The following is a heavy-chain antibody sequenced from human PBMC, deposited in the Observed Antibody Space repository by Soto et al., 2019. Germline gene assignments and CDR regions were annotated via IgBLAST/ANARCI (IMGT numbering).Heavy chain of an antibody. CDR2: ISSSSSTI. V-gene: IGHV3-48*04. J-gene: IGHJ3*02. CDR1: GFTFSSYS. D-gene: IGHD7-27*01. CDR3: ARDRTGDSTRAFDI. Sequence: GGSLSLSCAASGFTFSSYSMNWVRQAPGKGLEWVAYISSSSSTIYYADSVKGRFTISRDNTKNSLYLQMNSLRAEDTAVYYGARDRTGDSTRAFDIWGQGTLVTVSS.